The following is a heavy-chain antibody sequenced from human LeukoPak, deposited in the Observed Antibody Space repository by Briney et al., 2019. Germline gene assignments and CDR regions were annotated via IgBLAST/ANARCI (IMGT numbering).Heavy chain of an antibody. Sequence: PSETLSLTCTVSGYSISSGYYWGWIRQPPGKGLEWIGSISHSGSTYYKPSLKSLVTISVDTSKNQFSLKLRSVTAADTAVYYCARVTSRLGWFDPWGQGTLVTVSS. D-gene: IGHD1-14*01. V-gene: IGHV4-38-2*02. CDR3: ARVTSRLGWFDP. J-gene: IGHJ5*02. CDR1: GYSISSGYY. CDR2: ISHSGST.